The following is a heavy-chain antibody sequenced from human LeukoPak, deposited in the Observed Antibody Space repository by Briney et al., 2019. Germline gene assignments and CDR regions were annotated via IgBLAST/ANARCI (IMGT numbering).Heavy chain of an antibody. Sequence: SETLSLTCTVSGGSISISSDYWGWIRQPPGKGLEWIGSIYYSGSTYYNPSLKSRVTISVDTSKNQFSLKLSSVTAADTAVYYCARGAAAGFSFDYWGQGTLVTVSS. V-gene: IGHV4-39*01. D-gene: IGHD6-13*01. CDR3: ARGAAAGFSFDY. CDR1: GGSISISSDY. J-gene: IGHJ4*02. CDR2: IYYSGST.